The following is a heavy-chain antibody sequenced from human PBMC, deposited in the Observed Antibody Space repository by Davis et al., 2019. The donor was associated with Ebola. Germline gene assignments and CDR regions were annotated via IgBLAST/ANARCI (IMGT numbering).Heavy chain of an antibody. CDR1: GFSLSTSGMC. Sequence: SGPTLVKPTQTLTLTCTFSGFSLSTSGMCVSWIRQPPGKALEWLALIDWDEDKYYSTSLKTRLTISKDTSKNQVVLTMTNMDPLDTATYYCARVPTTVTPGGVEYYYYYMDVWGKGTTVTVSS. CDR2: IDWDEDK. CDR3: ARVPTTVTPGGVEYYYYYMDV. J-gene: IGHJ6*03. V-gene: IGHV2-70*01. D-gene: IGHD4-11*01.